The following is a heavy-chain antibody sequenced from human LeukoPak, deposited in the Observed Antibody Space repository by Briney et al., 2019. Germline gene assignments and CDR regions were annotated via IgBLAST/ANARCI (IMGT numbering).Heavy chain of an antibody. V-gene: IGHV1-2*02. J-gene: IGHJ5*02. CDR2: TNPNSGGT. Sequence: GASVKVSCKASGYTFTGYYMHWVRQAPGQGLEWMGWTNPNSGGTNYAQKFQGRVTMTRDTSISTAYMELSRLRSDDTAVYYCARGGYSYGFSSNWFDPWGQGTLVTVSS. CDR3: ARGGYSYGFSSNWFDP. D-gene: IGHD5-18*01. CDR1: GYTFTGYY.